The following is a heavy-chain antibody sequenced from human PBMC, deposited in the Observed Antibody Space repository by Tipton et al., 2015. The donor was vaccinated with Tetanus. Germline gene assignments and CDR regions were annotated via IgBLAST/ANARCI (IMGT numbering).Heavy chain of an antibody. CDR3: ARRWGRVKRSEYYGMDV. CDR2: IDPSDSYT. J-gene: IGHJ6*02. CDR1: GYSFTSYW. D-gene: IGHD7-27*01. Sequence: QLVQSGAEVKKPGESLKISCKGSGYSFTSYWISWVRQMPGKGLEWMGRIDPSDSYTNYSPSFQGQVTISADKSISTAYLQWSSLKASDTAMYYCARRWGRVKRSEYYGMDVWGQGTTVTVSS. V-gene: IGHV5-10-1*04.